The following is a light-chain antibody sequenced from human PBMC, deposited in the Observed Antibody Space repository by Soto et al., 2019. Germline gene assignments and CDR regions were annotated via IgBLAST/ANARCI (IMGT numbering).Light chain of an antibody. V-gene: IGKV1-5*01. CDR3: QQYNNYPYT. J-gene: IGKJ2*01. CDR2: DAS. CDR1: QSINTW. Sequence: DVQMTQSPSTLSASVGDRVTITCRASQSINTWLAWYQQKPGKAPKLLIYDASSLESGVPSGFSGSGSGTEFILTISSLQPDDFATYYCQQYNNYPYTFGQGTKLEIK.